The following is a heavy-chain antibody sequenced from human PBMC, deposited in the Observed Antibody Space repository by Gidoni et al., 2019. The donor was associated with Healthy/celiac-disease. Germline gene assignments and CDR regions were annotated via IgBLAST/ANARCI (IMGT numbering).Heavy chain of an antibody. J-gene: IGHJ5*02. Sequence: QVQLQQWGAGLLKPSETLSLTCAVYGGSFSGYYWSWIRQPPGKGLEWIGEINHSGSTNYNPSLKSRVTISVDTSKNQFSLKLSSVTAADTAVYYCARASYSRRKFDPWGQGTLVTVSS. D-gene: IGHD6-13*01. CDR1: GGSFSGYY. CDR3: ARASYSRRKFDP. V-gene: IGHV4-34*01. CDR2: INHSGST.